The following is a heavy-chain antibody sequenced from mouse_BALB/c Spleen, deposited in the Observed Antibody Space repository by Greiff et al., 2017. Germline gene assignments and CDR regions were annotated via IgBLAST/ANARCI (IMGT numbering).Heavy chain of an antibody. CDR2: IRLKSNNYAT. J-gene: IGHJ4*01. CDR3: TRRGLRRYYYAMDY. Sequence: EVMLVESGGGLVQPGGSMKLSCVASGFTFSNYWMNWVRQSPEKGLEWVAEIRLKSNNYATHYAESVKGRFTISRDDSKSSVYLQMNNLRAEDTGIYYCTRRGLRRYYYAMDYWGQGTSVTVSS. D-gene: IGHD2-4*01. V-gene: IGHV6-6*02. CDR1: GFTFSNYW.